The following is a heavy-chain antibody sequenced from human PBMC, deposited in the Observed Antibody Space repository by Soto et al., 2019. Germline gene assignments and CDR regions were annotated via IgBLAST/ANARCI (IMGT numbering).Heavy chain of an antibody. Sequence: EVQLVESGGGLVKPGGSLRLSCAASGFTFSSYSMNWVRQAPGKGLEWVSSISSSSSYIYYADSVKGRFTISRDNAKYSLYLQMNSLRAEDTAVYYCARDKGCSSTSCYFYYYYGMDVWGQGTTVTVSS. J-gene: IGHJ6*02. V-gene: IGHV3-21*01. CDR3: ARDKGCSSTSCYFYYYYGMDV. CDR1: GFTFSSYS. D-gene: IGHD2-2*01. CDR2: ISSSSSYI.